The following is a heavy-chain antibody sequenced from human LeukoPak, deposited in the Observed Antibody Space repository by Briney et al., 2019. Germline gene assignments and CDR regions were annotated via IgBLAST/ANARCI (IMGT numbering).Heavy chain of an antibody. J-gene: IGHJ6*03. D-gene: IGHD5-18*01. Sequence: GGSLRPSCAASGFTFSSYSMNWVRQAPGKGLEWVSSISSSSSYIYYADSVKGRFTISRDNAKNSLYLQMNSLRAEDTAVYYCARVLRGMQLWTPGSYYYYMDVWGKGTTVTVSS. CDR2: ISSSSSYI. CDR1: GFTFSSYS. CDR3: ARVLRGMQLWTPGSYYYYMDV. V-gene: IGHV3-21*01.